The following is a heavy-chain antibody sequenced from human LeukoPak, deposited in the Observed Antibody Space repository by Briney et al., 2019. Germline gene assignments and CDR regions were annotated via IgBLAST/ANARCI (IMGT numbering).Heavy chain of an antibody. D-gene: IGHD1-1*01. V-gene: IGHV3-11*04. J-gene: IGHJ4*02. CDR1: GFIFSDHY. CDR2: ISSGGSIR. Sequence: PGGSLRLSCAASGFIFSDHYMSWVRLAPGKGLEWVSYISSGGSIRHYADAVKGRFTISRDNAKNSVYMQMNSLRAEDTAVYYCAKDISTRVGTAHFDYWGQGTLVTVSS. CDR3: AKDISTRVGTAHFDY.